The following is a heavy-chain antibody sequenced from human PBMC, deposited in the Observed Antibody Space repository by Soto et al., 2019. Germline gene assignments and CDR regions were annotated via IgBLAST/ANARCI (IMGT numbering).Heavy chain of an antibody. Sequence: GGSLRLSCAASGFTFSSYAMHWVRQAPGKGLEWVAVISYDGSNKYYADSVKGRFTISRDNSKNTLYLQMNSLRAEDTAVYYCARDVESGSSQYYYYYYGLDVWGQGTTVTVSS. D-gene: IGHD1-26*01. CDR1: GFTFSSYA. CDR2: ISYDGSNK. V-gene: IGHV3-30-3*01. J-gene: IGHJ6*02. CDR3: ARDVESGSSQYYYYYYGLDV.